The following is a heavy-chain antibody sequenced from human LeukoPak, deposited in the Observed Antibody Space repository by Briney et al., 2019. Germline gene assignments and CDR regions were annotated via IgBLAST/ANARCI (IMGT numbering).Heavy chain of an antibody. V-gene: IGHV4-4*07. Sequence: SETLSLTCTVSGGSISSYYWSWIRQAAGKGLEWIGRIYSSGSTNYNPSLKSRVTMSVDTSKNQFSLKLSSVTVADTAVYYCARATGLDSSSWVDLYYFDYWGQGTLVTVSS. CDR2: IYSSGST. D-gene: IGHD6-13*01. CDR3: ARATGLDSSSWVDLYYFDY. J-gene: IGHJ4*02. CDR1: GGSISSYY.